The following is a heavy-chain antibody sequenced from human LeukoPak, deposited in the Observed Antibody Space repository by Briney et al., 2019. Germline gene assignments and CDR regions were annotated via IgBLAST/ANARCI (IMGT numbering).Heavy chain of an antibody. CDR1: GFTFSSYS. V-gene: IGHV3-21*01. CDR3: ARVSIAATYFDY. CDR2: ISCSSSYI. J-gene: IGHJ4*02. Sequence: KPGGSLRLSCAASGFTFSSYSMNWVRQAPGKGLEWVSSISCSSSYIYYADSVKGRFTISRDNAKNSLYPQMNSLRAEDTAVYYCARVSIAATYFDYWGQGTLVTVSS. D-gene: IGHD6-6*01.